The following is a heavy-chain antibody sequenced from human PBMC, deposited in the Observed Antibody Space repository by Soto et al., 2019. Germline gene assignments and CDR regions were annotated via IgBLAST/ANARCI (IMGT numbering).Heavy chain of an antibody. D-gene: IGHD6-19*01. CDR3: AKGGRQWLVTSDFNY. CDR2: ISAYNGNT. Sequence: ASVKVSCKSSGYPFTHYGINWVRQAPGQGLEWMGWISAYNGNTNFAQKLQGRVSLTTDTSSTTAYMELRSLRAEDTAVYYCAKGGRQWLVTSDFNYWGQGALVTVSS. CDR1: GYPFTHYG. V-gene: IGHV1-18*01. J-gene: IGHJ4*02.